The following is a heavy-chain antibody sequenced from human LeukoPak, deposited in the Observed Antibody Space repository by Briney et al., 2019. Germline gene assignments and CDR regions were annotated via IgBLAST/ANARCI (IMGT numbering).Heavy chain of an antibody. CDR2: IWYDGSNK. CDR3: AKGAVAGNFAEYFQH. Sequence: AGGSLRLSCAASGFTFSSYGMHWVRQAPGKGLEWVAVIWYDGSNKYYADSVKGRFTISRDNSKNTLYLQMNSLRAEDTAVYYCAKGAVAGNFAEYFQHWGQGTLVTVSS. CDR1: GFTFSSYG. J-gene: IGHJ1*01. D-gene: IGHD6-19*01. V-gene: IGHV3-33*06.